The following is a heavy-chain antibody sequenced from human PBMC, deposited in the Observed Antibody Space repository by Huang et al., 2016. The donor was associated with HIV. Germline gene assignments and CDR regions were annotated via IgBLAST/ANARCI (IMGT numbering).Heavy chain of an antibody. V-gene: IGHV4-34*01. J-gene: IGHJ4*02. Sequence: QVQLQQWGAGLLKPSETLSLTCAVYGGSFSGYNWSWIRQSPGKGLEWIGEINHSKNTNYNPSLKSRVTMSLDTSKNQFSLKLSSVTAADTAVYYCARGTPAAHSDYWGQGTLVTVYS. D-gene: IGHD6-13*01. CDR3: ARGTPAAHSDY. CDR1: GGSFSGYN. CDR2: INHSKNT.